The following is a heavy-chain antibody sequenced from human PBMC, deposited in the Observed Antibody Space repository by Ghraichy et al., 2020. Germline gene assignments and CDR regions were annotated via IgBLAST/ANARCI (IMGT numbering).Heavy chain of an antibody. CDR2: FHYSGSI. CDR3: ARPDIS. CDR1: GASISSTHFW. D-gene: IGHD3-9*01. V-gene: IGHV4-39*01. Sequence: SETLSLTCTVSGASISSTHFWWGWIRHPPGKGLEWIGSFHYSGSIHYNPSLQSRVTISIDPPNNQFSLKLYSLIAADTAVYYCARPDISWGQGTLVTVSS. J-gene: IGHJ4*02.